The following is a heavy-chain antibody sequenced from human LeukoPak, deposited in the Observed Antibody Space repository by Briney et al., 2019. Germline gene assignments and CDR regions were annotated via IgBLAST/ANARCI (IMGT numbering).Heavy chain of an antibody. CDR2: IYYSGST. V-gene: IGHV4-39*01. D-gene: IGHD5-24*01. CDR3: ARVGRWLPDNWFDP. J-gene: IGHJ5*02. CDR1: GGSISSSSDY. Sequence: SETLSLTCTVSGGSISSSSDYWGWIRQPPGKGLEWIGSIYYSGSTYYNPSLKSRVTISVDTSKNQYSLKLSSVTAADTAVYYCARVGRWLPDNWFDPWGQGTLVTVSS.